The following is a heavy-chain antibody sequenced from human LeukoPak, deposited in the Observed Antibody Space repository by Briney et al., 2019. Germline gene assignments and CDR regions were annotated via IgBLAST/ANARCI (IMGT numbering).Heavy chain of an antibody. CDR3: VRHCIKTSCYLYDF. Sequence: PSETLSLTCTVSGGTISSSSYHWGWIRQPPGKGLEWIGSIYYTGSTYYNPSLKSRVTMSVDTSNHQSSLKLSSVTAADTAAYYCVRHCIKTSCYLYDFWGQGVLVTVSS. CDR1: GGTISSSSYH. D-gene: IGHD2-2*01. V-gene: IGHV4-39*01. CDR2: IYYTGST. J-gene: IGHJ4*02.